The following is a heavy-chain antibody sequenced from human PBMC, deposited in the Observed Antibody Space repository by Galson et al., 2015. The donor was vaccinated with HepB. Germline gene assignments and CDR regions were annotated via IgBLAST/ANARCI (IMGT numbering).Heavy chain of an antibody. CDR2: IIPIFGTA. Sequence: SVKVSCKASGGTFSSYAISWVRQAPGQGLEWMGGIIPIFGTANYAQKFQGRVTITADKSTSTAYMELSSLRSEDTAVYYCASHSSIGRYNWFDPWGQGTLVTVSS. J-gene: IGHJ5*02. V-gene: IGHV1-69*06. CDR1: GGTFSSYA. D-gene: IGHD6-13*01. CDR3: ASHSSIGRYNWFDP.